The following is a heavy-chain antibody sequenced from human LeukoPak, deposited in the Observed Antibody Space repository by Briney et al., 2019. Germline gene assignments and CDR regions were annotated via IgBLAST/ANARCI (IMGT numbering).Heavy chain of an antibody. V-gene: IGHV1-69*01. D-gene: IGHD3-22*01. Sequence: GSSVKVSCKASGGTFSSYAISWVRQAPGQGLEWMGGIIPIFGTANYAQKFQGRGTITADESTSTAYMELSSLRSEDTAVYYCARAFLGSYYYDSSGYYLNWFDPWGQGTLVTVSS. CDR3: ARAFLGSYYYDSSGYYLNWFDP. J-gene: IGHJ5*02. CDR2: IIPIFGTA. CDR1: GGTFSSYA.